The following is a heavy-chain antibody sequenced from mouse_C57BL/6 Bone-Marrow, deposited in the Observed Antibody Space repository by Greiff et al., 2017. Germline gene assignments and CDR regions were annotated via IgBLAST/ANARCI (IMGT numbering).Heavy chain of an antibody. D-gene: IGHD2-2*01. CDR2: INPSTGGT. J-gene: IGHJ3*01. V-gene: IGHV1-42*01. CDR1: GYSFTGYY. Sequence: EVKLQESGPELVKPGASVKISCKASGYSFTGYYMNWVKQSPEKSLEWIGEINPSTGGTTYNQKFKAKATLTVDKSSSTAYMQLKSLTSEDSAVYYCARFGYDEFAYWGQGTLVTVSA. CDR3: ARFGYDEFAY.